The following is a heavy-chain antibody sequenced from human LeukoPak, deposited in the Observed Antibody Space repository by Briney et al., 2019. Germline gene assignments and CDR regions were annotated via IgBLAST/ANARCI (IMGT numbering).Heavy chain of an antibody. J-gene: IGHJ3*02. CDR1: GGSISSYY. D-gene: IGHD2-15*01. CDR3: ARHQSSKVAAGANAFDI. V-gene: IGHV4-59*08. Sequence: SETLSLTCTVSGGSISSYYWSWIRQPPGKGLEWIGHIYYSGSTNYNPSLKSRVTMSVDTSKNQFSLKLSSVTAADTAVYYCARHQSSKVAAGANAFDIWGQGTMVTVSS. CDR2: IYYSGST.